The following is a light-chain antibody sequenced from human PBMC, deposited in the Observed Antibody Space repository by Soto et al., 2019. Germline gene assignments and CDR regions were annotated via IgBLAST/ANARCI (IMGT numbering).Light chain of an antibody. CDR3: AAWDDSLNGQV. CDR2: SNN. CDR1: SSNIGSNT. V-gene: IGLV1-44*01. Sequence: QSALAQPPSASGTPGQRVTISCSGSSSNIGSNTVNWYQQLPGTAPKLLIYSNNQRPSGVPDRFSGSKSGTSASLAICGLQSEDEADYYCAAWDDSLNGQVFGTGTKVTVL. J-gene: IGLJ1*01.